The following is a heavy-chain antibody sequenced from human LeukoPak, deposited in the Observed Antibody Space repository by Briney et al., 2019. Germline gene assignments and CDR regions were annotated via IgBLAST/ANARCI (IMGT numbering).Heavy chain of an antibody. CDR1: GGTFSSYT. Sequence: ASVKVSCKASGGTFSSYTISWVRQAPGQGLEWMGWISAYNGNTNYAQKLQGRVTMTTDTSTSTAYMELRSLRSDDTAVYYCARGGRYSGYDYPDYWGQGTLVTVSS. J-gene: IGHJ4*02. V-gene: IGHV1-18*01. CDR3: ARGGRYSGYDYPDY. CDR2: ISAYNGNT. D-gene: IGHD5-12*01.